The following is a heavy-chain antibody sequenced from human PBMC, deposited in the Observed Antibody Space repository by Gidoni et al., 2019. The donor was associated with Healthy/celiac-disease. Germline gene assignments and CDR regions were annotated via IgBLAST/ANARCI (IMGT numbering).Heavy chain of an antibody. Sequence: QVQLVQSGAEVKKPGASVKVSCKASGYTFTGYYMHWVRQAPGQGLEWMGWINPNSGGTNYAQKFQGRVTMTRDTSISTAYMELSRLRSDDTAVYYCAREWVVPAAVPYYYGMDVWGQGTTVTVSS. CDR2: INPNSGGT. V-gene: IGHV1-2*02. CDR1: GYTFTGYY. D-gene: IGHD2-2*01. CDR3: AREWVVPAAVPYYYGMDV. J-gene: IGHJ6*02.